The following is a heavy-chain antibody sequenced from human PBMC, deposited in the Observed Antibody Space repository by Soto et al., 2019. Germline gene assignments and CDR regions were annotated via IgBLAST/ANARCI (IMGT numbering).Heavy chain of an antibody. CDR3: ARDHETKELGVLQWLVSDDAFDI. CDR2: IIPIFGTA. D-gene: IGHD6-19*01. J-gene: IGHJ3*02. Sequence: ASVKVSCKASGGTFSSYAISWVRQAPGQGLEWMGGIIPIFGTANYAQKFQGRVTITADESTSTAYMELSSLRSEDTAVYYCARDHETKELGVLQWLVSDDAFDIWRQGTMVTVSS. CDR1: GGTFSSYA. V-gene: IGHV1-69*13.